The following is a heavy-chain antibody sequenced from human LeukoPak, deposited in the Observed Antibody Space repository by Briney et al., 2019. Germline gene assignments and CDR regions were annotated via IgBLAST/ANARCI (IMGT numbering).Heavy chain of an antibody. Sequence: ASVKVSCKASGGTFISYAISWVRQAPGQGLEWMGGIVPIFGTANYAQKFQGRVTITADESTSTAYMELSSLRSEDTAVYYCARDFCSSEACPFRDDAFDIRGQGTKVTVSS. CDR1: GGTFISYA. J-gene: IGHJ3*02. V-gene: IGHV1-69*01. CDR2: IVPIFGTA. D-gene: IGHD2-2*01. CDR3: ARDFCSSEACPFRDDAFDI.